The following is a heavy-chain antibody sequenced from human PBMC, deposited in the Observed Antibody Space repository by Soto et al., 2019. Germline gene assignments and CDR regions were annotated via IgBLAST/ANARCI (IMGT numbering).Heavy chain of an antibody. V-gene: IGHV1-8*01. CDR1: GYTFTSYD. CDR2: MNPNSGNT. J-gene: IGHJ6*02. Sequence: QVQLLQSGAEVKKPGASVKVSCKASGYTFTSYDINWVRQATGQGLEWMGWMNPNSGNTGYAQKFQGRVTMPRNTSISTAYMELSSLRSEDTAVYYCARWPDGYSYYGMDVWGQGTTVTVSS. CDR3: ARWPDGYSYYGMDV.